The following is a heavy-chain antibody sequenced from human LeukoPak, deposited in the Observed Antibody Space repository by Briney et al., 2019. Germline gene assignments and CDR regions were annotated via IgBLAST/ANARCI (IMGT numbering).Heavy chain of an antibody. Sequence: SETLSLTCAVYGGSFSGYYWSWIRQPPGKGLEWIGEINHSGSTNYNPSLKSRVTISVDTSKNQFSLKLSSVTAADTAVYYCASYVWGSYAFDIWGQGTLVTVSS. J-gene: IGHJ3*02. CDR3: ASYVWGSYAFDI. CDR2: INHSGST. D-gene: IGHD3-16*01. V-gene: IGHV4-34*01. CDR1: GGSFSGYY.